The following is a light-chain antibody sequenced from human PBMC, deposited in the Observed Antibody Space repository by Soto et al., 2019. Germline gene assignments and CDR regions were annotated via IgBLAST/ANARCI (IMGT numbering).Light chain of an antibody. Sequence: EIAMTHSPATLSVSPCERATLSFSASQSVSSSLAWYQQKPGQAPRLLIFGASTRATGIPARFSGSGSGTEFTLTISSLQSEDFAVYYCQQYSNWPPWTFGQGTKVDI. V-gene: IGKV3-15*01. CDR2: GAS. CDR1: QSVSSS. CDR3: QQYSNWPPWT. J-gene: IGKJ1*01.